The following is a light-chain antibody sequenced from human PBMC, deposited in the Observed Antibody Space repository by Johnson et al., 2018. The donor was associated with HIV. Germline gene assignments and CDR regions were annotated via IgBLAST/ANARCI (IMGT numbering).Light chain of an antibody. CDR1: SSNIGNNY. CDR3: GTWDSSLSAGGV. CDR2: DNN. J-gene: IGLJ1*01. Sequence: QSALTQPPSVSAAPGQKVTISSSGSSSNIGNNYVSWYQQLPGTAPKLLIYDNNKRPSGIPDRFSGSKSGTSATLGITGLQTGDEADYYCGTWDSSLSAGGVFGTGTKVTVL. V-gene: IGLV1-51*01.